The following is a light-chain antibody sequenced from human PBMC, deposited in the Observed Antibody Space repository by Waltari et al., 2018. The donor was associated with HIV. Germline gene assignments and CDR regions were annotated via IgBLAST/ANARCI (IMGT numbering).Light chain of an antibody. J-gene: IGLJ3*02. CDR1: SSDVGGYNY. V-gene: IGLV2-8*01. CDR2: EVI. CDR3: SSYAGDYNLV. Sequence: QSALTQPPSASGSPGQSATISCSGTSSDVGGYNYVSWYQRHPCKAPKLLIYEVIKRASGVPDRFFGSKSGNTASLTVSGLQAEDEADYFCSSYAGDYNLVFGGGTKLTVL.